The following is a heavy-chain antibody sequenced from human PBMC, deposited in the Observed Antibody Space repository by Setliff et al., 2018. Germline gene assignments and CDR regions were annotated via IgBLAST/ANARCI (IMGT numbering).Heavy chain of an antibody. V-gene: IGHV4-34*01. J-gene: IGHJ4*02. CDR1: GGSFSGYY. CDR3: ARVVPAAMYFDY. CDR2: INHSGST. Sequence: SETLSLTCAVYGGSFSGYYWSWIRQPPGKGLEWIGEINHSGSTNYNPSLESRVTISVETSKNQFSLKLSSVTAADTAVYYFARVVPAAMYFDYWGQGTLVTVSS. D-gene: IGHD2-2*01.